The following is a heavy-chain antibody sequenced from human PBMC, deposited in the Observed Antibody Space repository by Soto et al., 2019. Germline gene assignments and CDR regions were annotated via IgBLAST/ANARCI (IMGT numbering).Heavy chain of an antibody. CDR3: GRDWVWFGAHPIDN. J-gene: IGHJ4*02. D-gene: IGHD3-10*01. Sequence: QVQVVESGGGVVQPGRSLRISCAASGFTFSNYGMHWVRQAPGKGLDWVAVISYDGSIEYYSESVKGRFTMSRDNSENTVYLQMNSLRTEDTAVYFCGRDWVWFGAHPIDNWGQGTLVTVSS. V-gene: IGHV3-30*03. CDR1: GFTFSNYG. CDR2: ISYDGSIE.